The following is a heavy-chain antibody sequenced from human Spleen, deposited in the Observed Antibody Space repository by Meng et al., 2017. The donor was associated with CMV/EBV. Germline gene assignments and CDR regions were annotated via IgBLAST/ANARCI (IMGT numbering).Heavy chain of an antibody. CDR1: GYMFSKYW. CDR3: ARDYWQTRAFDI. V-gene: IGHV1-2*02. Sequence: GESLKISCQTSGYMFSKYWIGWVRQAPGQGLEWMGWINPNSGGTNYAQKFQGRVTMTRDTSISTAYMELSRLRSDDTAVYYCARDYWQTRAFDIWGQGTMVTVSS. D-gene: IGHD2-15*01. J-gene: IGHJ3*02. CDR2: INPNSGGT.